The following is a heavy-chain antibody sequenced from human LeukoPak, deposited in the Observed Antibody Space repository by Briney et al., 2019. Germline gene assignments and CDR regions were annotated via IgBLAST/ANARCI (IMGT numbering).Heavy chain of an antibody. CDR3: ARDRWRWLQFGGGFDY. Sequence: PGGSLRLSCAASGFTFSSYWMSWVRQAPGKGLEWVANIKQDGSEKYYVDSVKGRFTISRDNAKNSLYLQMNSLRAEDTAVYYCARDRWRWLQFGGGFDYWGQGTLVTVSS. D-gene: IGHD5-24*01. CDR2: IKQDGSEK. J-gene: IGHJ4*02. CDR1: GFTFSSYW. V-gene: IGHV3-7*01.